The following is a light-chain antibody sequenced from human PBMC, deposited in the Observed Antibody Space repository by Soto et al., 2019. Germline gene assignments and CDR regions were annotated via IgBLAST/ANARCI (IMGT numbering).Light chain of an antibody. CDR2: AAS. CDR1: QGISSH. Sequence: DIQLTQSPSFLSASVGDRVTITCRASQGISSHLAWYQQKPGKAPNLLIYAASTLQSGVPSRFSGSGSGTEXXXXXSXXXPEDFATYYCQQLNSYPYTFGQGTKLEIK. CDR3: QQLNSYPYT. V-gene: IGKV1-9*01. J-gene: IGKJ2*01.